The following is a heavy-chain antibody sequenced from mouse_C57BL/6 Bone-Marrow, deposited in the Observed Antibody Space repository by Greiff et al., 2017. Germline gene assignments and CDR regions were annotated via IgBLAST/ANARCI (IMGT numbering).Heavy chain of an antibody. D-gene: IGHD2-5*01. CDR2: IWTGGGT. CDR1: GFSLTSYA. Sequence: VKLMESGPGLVAPSQSLSITCTVSGFSLTSYAISWVRQPPGKGLEWLGVIWTGGGTHYTSALKSKLSTSTNNSKRPVILNINSLHTDDTARSSWTSSYESNPWGCADWGQGTLVTVSA. V-gene: IGHV2-9-1*01. CDR3: TSSYESNPWGCAD. J-gene: IGHJ3*01.